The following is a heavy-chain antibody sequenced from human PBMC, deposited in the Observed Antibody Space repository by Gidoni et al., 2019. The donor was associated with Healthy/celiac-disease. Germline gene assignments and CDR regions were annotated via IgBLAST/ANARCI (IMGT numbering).Heavy chain of an antibody. CDR3: AKDIEVGGATAKFDY. CDR1: SYG. J-gene: IGHJ4*02. D-gene: IGHD1-26*01. V-gene: IGHV3-30*18. CDR2: ISYDGSNK. Sequence: SYGMHWVRQAPGKGLEWVAVISYDGSNKYYADSVKGRFTISRDNSKNTLYLQMNSLRAEDTAVYYCAKDIEVGGATAKFDYWGQGTLVTVSS.